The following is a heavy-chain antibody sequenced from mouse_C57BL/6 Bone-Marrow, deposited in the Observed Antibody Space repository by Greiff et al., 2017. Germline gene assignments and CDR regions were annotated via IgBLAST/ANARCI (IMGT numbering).Heavy chain of an antibody. Sequence: QVQLQQPGAELVKPGASVKLSCKASGLTFTSYWMQWVKQRPGQGLEWIGEIDPSDSYTNYNQKFKGKATLTVDTSSSTAYMQLSSLTSEDSAVYYCARTTTVVAEAYWGQGTLVTVSA. J-gene: IGHJ3*01. CDR3: ARTTTVVAEAY. CDR2: IDPSDSYT. V-gene: IGHV1-50*01. D-gene: IGHD1-1*01. CDR1: GLTFTSYW.